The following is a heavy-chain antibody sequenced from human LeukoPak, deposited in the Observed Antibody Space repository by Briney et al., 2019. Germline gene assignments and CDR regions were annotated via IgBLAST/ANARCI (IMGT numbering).Heavy chain of an antibody. J-gene: IGHJ4*02. Sequence: GGSLRLSCQAAGFTFDDYAMDLVRQAPGRGLEWVSLISRDSGYTYYAASVKGRFTISRDNSKNSLYLQMNSLRTEDTALYYCAKVASRTSADYWGQGTLVTVSS. V-gene: IGHV3-43*02. CDR3: AKVASRTSADY. CDR1: GFTFDDYA. CDR2: ISRDSGYT.